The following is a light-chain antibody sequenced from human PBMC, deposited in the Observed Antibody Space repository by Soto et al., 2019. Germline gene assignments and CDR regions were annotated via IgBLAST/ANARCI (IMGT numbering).Light chain of an antibody. V-gene: IGLV2-8*01. Sequence: QSALTQPPSASGSPGQSVTISCTGTSSDVGGYPFVSWYQQHPGKAPKVLIYDVNKRPSGVPDRFSGSKSGNTASLTVSGLQAEDEADHYCSSHAGSDDPIVFGTGTKLTVL. CDR2: DVN. J-gene: IGLJ1*01. CDR1: SSDVGGYPF. CDR3: SSHAGSDDPIV.